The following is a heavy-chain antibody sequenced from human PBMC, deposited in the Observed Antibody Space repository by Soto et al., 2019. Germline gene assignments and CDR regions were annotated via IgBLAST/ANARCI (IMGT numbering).Heavy chain of an antibody. D-gene: IGHD3-22*01. CDR3: AKGGSGNYLTYYYYYGMDV. Sequence: GGSLRLSCAASGFSLINNGMHWVRQAPGKGLAWVAVIAYDGNNKYYADSVKGRFTISRDNSKNTVYLEMNNLRAEDTAMYYCAKGGSGNYLTYYYYYGMDVWGQGTTVTVSS. J-gene: IGHJ6*02. V-gene: IGHV3-30*18. CDR2: IAYDGNNK. CDR1: GFSLINNG.